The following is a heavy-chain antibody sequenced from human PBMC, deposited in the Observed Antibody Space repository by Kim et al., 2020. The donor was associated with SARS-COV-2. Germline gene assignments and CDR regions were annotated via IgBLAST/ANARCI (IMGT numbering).Heavy chain of an antibody. CDR2: INAGHGNT. J-gene: IGHJ4*02. Sequence: ASVKVSCKASGYTFTSYAMHWVRQAPGQRLEWMGWINAGHGNTKYSQKFQGSVTITRDTSASTAYMELSSLRSEDTAVYYCARELRGPLDYWGQGTLVTV. CDR1: GYTFTSYA. D-gene: IGHD4-17*01. V-gene: IGHV1-3*01. CDR3: ARELRGPLDY.